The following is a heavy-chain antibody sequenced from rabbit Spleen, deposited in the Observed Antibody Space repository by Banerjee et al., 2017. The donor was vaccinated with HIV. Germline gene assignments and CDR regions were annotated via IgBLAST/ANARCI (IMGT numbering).Heavy chain of an antibody. CDR3: ARDLAGVIGWNFNL. V-gene: IGHV1S40*01. CDR1: GFFLSDGYV. Sequence: QSLEESGGDLVQPGASLTLTCKGSGFFLSDGYVMCWVRQAPGKGLECIACIYGGVIGSTYYATWAKGRFTISKTSSTTVTLQMTSLTAADTATYFCARDLAGVIGWNFNLWGPGTLVTVS. J-gene: IGHJ4*01. CDR2: IYGGVIGST. D-gene: IGHD4-1*01.